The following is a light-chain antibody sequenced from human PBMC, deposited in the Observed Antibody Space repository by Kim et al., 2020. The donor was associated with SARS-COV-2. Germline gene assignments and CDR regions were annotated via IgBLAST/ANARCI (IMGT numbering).Light chain of an antibody. CDR3: QVWESSSDNAV. CDR2: YDS. CDR1: ENGSKS. J-gene: IGLJ3*02. V-gene: IGLV3-21*01. Sequence: APGKRARVSCGGNENGSKSVHGYQQKQGQGPVLVIYYDSDRKSGIGERVSGSNSRNAATVTISRGETGDEADYDCQVWESSSDNAVFGGGTQLTVL.